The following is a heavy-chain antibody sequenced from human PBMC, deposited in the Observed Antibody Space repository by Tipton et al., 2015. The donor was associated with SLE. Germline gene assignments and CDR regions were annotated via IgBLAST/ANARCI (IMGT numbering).Heavy chain of an antibody. J-gene: IGHJ4*02. CDR3: ARADGEQWVSY. CDR1: GVSISSGSYY. V-gene: IGHV4-61*09. D-gene: IGHD6-19*01. CDR2: IYTRGST. Sequence: LRLSCTVSGVSISSGSYYWSWIRQPAGKGLEWIGQIYTRGSTNYNLSLKSRVTISKDTSKNQFSLKLTSVTAADTAVYYCARADGEQWVSYWGQGTLVTVSS.